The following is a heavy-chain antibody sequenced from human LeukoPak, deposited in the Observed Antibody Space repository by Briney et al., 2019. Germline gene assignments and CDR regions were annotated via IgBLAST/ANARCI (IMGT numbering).Heavy chain of an antibody. V-gene: IGHV3-7*01. CDR1: GFSFRSHW. CDR3: ATISAQTFDI. CDR2: IKPDGSDK. Sequence: GGSLRLSCVGSGFSFRSHWVNWVRQSPGKGLEWVANIKPDGSDKYYVDSARGRFTVSRDNAKNSAFLQMNSLRAVDTAIYYCATISAQTFDIWGQGTLVSVSS. J-gene: IGHJ3*02. D-gene: IGHD5-24*01.